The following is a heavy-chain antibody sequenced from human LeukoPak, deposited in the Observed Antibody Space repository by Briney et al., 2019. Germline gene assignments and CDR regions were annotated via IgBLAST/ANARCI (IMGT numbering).Heavy chain of an antibody. CDR1: GFTFSSYP. CDR3: ARPSYYYYGMDV. Sequence: PGGSLRLSCAASGFTFSSYPMSWVRQAPGKGLVWVSRINSDGSSTSYADSVKGRFTISRDNAKNTLYLQMNSLRAEDTAVYYCARPSYYYYGMDVWGQGTTVTVSS. V-gene: IGHV3-74*01. CDR2: INSDGSST. J-gene: IGHJ6*02.